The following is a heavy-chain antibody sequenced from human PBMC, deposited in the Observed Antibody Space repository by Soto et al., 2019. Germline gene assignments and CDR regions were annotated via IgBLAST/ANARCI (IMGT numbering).Heavy chain of an antibody. V-gene: IGHV4-30-2*01. CDR2: IYHSGST. Sequence: QLQLQESGSGLVKPSQTLSLTCAVSGGSISSGGYSWSWIRQPPGKGLEWIGYIYHSGSTYYNPSLQRRGTISVDRSKNQCSLKLSSVTAADTAVYYCAAGGGLPRYYWGQGTLVTVSS. CDR3: AAGGGLPRYY. D-gene: IGHD5-12*01. CDR1: GGSISSGGYS. J-gene: IGHJ4*02.